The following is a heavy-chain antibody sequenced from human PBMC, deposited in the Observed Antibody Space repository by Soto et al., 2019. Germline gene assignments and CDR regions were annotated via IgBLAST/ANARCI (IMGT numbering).Heavy chain of an antibody. J-gene: IGHJ4*02. V-gene: IGHV1-69*13. Sequence: SVKVSCKAFGGTFSSYAISWVRQAPGQGLEWMGGIIPIFGTANYAQKFQGRVTITADESTSTAYMEQSSLRSEDTAVYYCARESRYCSGGSCYFLPGIDYWGQGTLVTVSS. CDR3: ARESRYCSGGSCYFLPGIDY. CDR2: IIPIFGTA. CDR1: GGTFSSYA. D-gene: IGHD2-15*01.